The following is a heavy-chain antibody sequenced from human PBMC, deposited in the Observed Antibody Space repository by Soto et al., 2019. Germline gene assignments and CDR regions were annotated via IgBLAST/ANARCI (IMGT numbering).Heavy chain of an antibody. V-gene: IGHV4-39*01. Sequence: PSETLSLTCAVCGGCIRSGGYSWGLIRQPPGRGLEWIGYTYYSVSTYYNPSLKSRVAVSVDTSKNQFSLKVTSLTAADTAVYYCERHRNWKVDYWGQGTLVTVSS. CDR2: TYYSVST. D-gene: IGHD1-1*01. J-gene: IGHJ4*02. CDR3: ERHRNWKVDY. CDR1: GGCIRSGGYS.